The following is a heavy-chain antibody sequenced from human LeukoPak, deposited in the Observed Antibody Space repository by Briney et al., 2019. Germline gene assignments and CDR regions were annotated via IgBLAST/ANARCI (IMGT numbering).Heavy chain of an antibody. CDR3: VRRVAATWLDY. J-gene: IGHJ4*02. V-gene: IGHV4-59*08. D-gene: IGHD2-15*01. CDR2: IHYSGST. CDR1: GGSISSYY. Sequence: SETLSLTCTVSGGSISSYYRSWIRQPPGKGLEWIGYIHYSGSTNSNPSLKSRVSMSVDTSKRQFSLKLSSVIAADTAVYYCVRRVAATWLDYWGQGTLVTVSS.